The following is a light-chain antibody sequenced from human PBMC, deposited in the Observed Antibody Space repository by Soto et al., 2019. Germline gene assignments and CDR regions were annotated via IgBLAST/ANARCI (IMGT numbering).Light chain of an antibody. CDR2: EVT. CDR3: NSYTNSSAVV. V-gene: IGLV2-14*01. CDR1: RDDIGAYDY. Sequence: QSVLTQPASVSGSPGQSITISCAGTRDDIGAYDYVSWYQQHPGNAPKLLVYEVTNRPSGVSDRFSGSKSGNTASLTISGLQAEYEADYYCNSYTNSSAVVFGGGTNVTVL. J-gene: IGLJ2*01.